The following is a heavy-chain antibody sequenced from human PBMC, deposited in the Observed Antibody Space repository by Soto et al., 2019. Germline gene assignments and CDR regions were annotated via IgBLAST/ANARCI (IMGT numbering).Heavy chain of an antibody. CDR1: GFTFSSYW. CDR2: VSSDGSST. V-gene: IGHV3-74*01. Sequence: EVQLVESGGGLVQPGESLRLSCAASGFTFSSYWMHWIRQAPGKGLVWVSRVSSDGSSTVYANSVKGRLTIPRDNAKHTLSLQMTSLSDEDTAVNYCASGLPNFSSFESWGQGTRVTVSS. D-gene: IGHD5-12*01. J-gene: IGHJ4*02. CDR3: ASGLPNFSSFES.